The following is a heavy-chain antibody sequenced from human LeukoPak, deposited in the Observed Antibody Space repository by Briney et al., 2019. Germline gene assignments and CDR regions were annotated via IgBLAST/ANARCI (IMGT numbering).Heavy chain of an antibody. CDR3: ARDIYYGSGSFYYYYGMDV. CDR2: IKSKTDGGTT. V-gene: IGHV3-15*01. D-gene: IGHD3-10*01. Sequence: GGSLRLSCAASGFTFSNAWMSWVRQAPGKGLEWVGRIKSKTDGGTTDYAAPVKGRFTISRDDSKNTLYLQMNSLKTEDTAVYYCARDIYYGSGSFYYYYGMDVWGQGTTVTVSS. CDR1: GFTFSNAW. J-gene: IGHJ6*02.